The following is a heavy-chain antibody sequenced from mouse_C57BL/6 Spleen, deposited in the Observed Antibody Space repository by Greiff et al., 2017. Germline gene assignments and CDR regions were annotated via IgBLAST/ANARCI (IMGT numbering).Heavy chain of an antibody. D-gene: IGHD5-1-1*01. J-gene: IGHJ3*01. V-gene: IGHV14-4*01. Sequence: VQLQQSGAELVRPGASVKLSCTASGFNIKDDYMHWVKQRPEQGLEWIGWIDPENGDTEYASKFQGKATITADTSSNTAYLQLSSLTSEDTAVYYGTTGYQPPFAYWGQGTLVTVSA. CDR3: TTGYQPPFAY. CDR2: IDPENGDT. CDR1: GFNIKDDY.